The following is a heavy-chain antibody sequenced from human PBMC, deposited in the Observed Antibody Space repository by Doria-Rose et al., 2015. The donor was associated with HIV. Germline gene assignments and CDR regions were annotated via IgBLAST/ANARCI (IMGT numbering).Heavy chain of an antibody. CDR1: GVSHSSPGMG. CDR3: ARIKSSRWYHKYYFDF. J-gene: IGHJ4*02. V-gene: IGHV2-26*01. D-gene: IGHD6-13*01. Sequence: QITLKESGPVLVKPTETLTLTCTVSGVSHSSPGMGVSWIRQPPGKALEWRANIFSYAESSYTTSLKSSLTISSGTSKSQVVLTMTDMDPVDTATYYCARIKSSRWYHKYYFDFWGQGTLVIVSA. CDR2: IFSYAES.